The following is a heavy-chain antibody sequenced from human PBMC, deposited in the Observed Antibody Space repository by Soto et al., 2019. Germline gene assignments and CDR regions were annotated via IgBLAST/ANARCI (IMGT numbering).Heavy chain of an antibody. CDR1: GFTFSGYW. CDR3: ARGGAYNGGWFS. D-gene: IGHD6-19*01. CDR2: LNSDGSIT. V-gene: IGHV3-74*01. Sequence: EVQLVESGGGLVQPGGSPRLSCAASGFTFSGYWMHWVRQSPGKGLVWVSRLNSDGSITSYADSVKGRFTISRDNAKNTLYLQMNSLRAEDTAVYFCARGGAYNGGWFSWGPGTLVTVSS. J-gene: IGHJ4*02.